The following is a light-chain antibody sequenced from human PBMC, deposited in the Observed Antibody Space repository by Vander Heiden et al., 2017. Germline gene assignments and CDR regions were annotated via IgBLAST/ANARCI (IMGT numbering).Light chain of an antibody. CDR2: ATS. CDR3: LEDHGYPST. Sequence: LHQTQAPSSLSASVGDRVTITCRASQGIGHELSWYQQKPGKAPNLLIYATSNLPNGVPSRFRGSRSGTDFTITMSSLQAEDLAIYYCLEDHGYPSTFRPGTKL. CDR1: QGIGHE. V-gene: IGKV1-6*01. J-gene: IGKJ3*01.